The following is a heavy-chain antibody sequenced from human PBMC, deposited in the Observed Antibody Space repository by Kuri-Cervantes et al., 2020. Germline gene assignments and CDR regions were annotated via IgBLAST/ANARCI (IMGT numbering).Heavy chain of an antibody. CDR1: GFTFSDYY. J-gene: IGHJ6*02. CDR3: AKDLNRIWFGEFPYYYGMDV. D-gene: IGHD3-10*01. CDR2: ISSSGSTI. Sequence: GESLKISCAASGFTFSDYYMSWIRQAPGKGLGWVSYISSSGSTIYYADSVKGRFTISRDNAKNSLYLQMNSLRAEDTAVYYCAKDLNRIWFGEFPYYYGMDVWGQGTTVTVSS. V-gene: IGHV3-11*01.